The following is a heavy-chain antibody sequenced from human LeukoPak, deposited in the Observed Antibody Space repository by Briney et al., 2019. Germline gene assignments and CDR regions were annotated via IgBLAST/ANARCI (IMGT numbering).Heavy chain of an antibody. V-gene: IGHV3-7*01. Sequence: GGSLRLSCAASGFTFSSYWMSWVRQAPGKGLEWVANIKQDGSEKYYVDSVKGRFTISRDNAKNSLYLQMNSLRAEDTAVYYCARDWVWSVYWYFDLWGRGTLVTVSS. CDR2: IKQDGSEK. CDR1: GFTFSSYW. J-gene: IGHJ2*01. D-gene: IGHD2-21*01. CDR3: ARDWVWSVYWYFDL.